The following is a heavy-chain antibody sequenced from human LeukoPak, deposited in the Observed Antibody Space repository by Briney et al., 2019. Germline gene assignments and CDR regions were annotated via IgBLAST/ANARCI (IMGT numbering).Heavy chain of an antibody. Sequence: SETLSLTCTVSGGSISRYYWSWIRQPAGKGLEWIGRIYTSGSTNYNPSLKSRVTMSVDTSKNQFSLKLSSVTAADTAVYYCARDNTNWGAPYYYYGMDVWGQGTTVTVSS. D-gene: IGHD7-27*01. CDR3: ARDNTNWGAPYYYYGMDV. CDR1: GGSISRYY. V-gene: IGHV4-4*07. CDR2: IYTSGST. J-gene: IGHJ6*02.